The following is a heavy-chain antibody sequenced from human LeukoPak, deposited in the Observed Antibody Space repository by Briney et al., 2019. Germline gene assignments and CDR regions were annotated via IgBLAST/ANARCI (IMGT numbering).Heavy chain of an antibody. CDR2: ISGSGGST. CDR3: AKDGLGCSGGSCYQNFDY. V-gene: IGHV3-23*01. J-gene: IGHJ4*02. CDR1: GFTFSSYS. D-gene: IGHD2-15*01. Sequence: TGGPLRLSCAASGFTFSSYSMNWVRQAPGKGLEWVSGISGSGGSTYYADSVKGRFTISRDNFKNTLYLQMNSLRAEDTAVYYCAKDGLGCSGGSCYQNFDYWGQGTLVTVSS.